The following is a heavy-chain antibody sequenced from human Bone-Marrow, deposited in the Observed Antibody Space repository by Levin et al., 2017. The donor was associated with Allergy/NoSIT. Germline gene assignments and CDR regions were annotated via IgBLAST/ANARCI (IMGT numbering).Heavy chain of an antibody. D-gene: IGHD4-11*01. CDR3: ASPNDYSNYGFEY. V-gene: IGHV3-30-3*01. J-gene: IGHJ4*02. CDR2: ISSDGSRT. Sequence: QPGGSLRLSCAGSGFSFGTFDIHWVRQAPGKGLEWAADISSDGSRTYYADSVTGRFTISRDNSKNMVFLQMDSLRVEDTAVYYCASPNDYSNYGFEYWGQGILVTVSS. CDR1: GFSFGTFD.